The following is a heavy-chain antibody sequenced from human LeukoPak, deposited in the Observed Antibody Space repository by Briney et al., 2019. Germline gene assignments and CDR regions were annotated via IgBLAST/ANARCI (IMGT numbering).Heavy chain of an antibody. V-gene: IGHV1-46*01. Sequence: ASVKVSCRASGYTFTSYYMHGVRQDPGQGLEGMGIINPSGGSTSYAQKFQGRVTMTRDTSTSTVYMELSSLRSEDTAVYFCARGGLIELWFFDYWGQGTLVTVSS. CDR2: INPSGGST. J-gene: IGHJ4*02. CDR1: GYTFTSYY. D-gene: IGHD5-18*01. CDR3: ARGGLIELWFFDY.